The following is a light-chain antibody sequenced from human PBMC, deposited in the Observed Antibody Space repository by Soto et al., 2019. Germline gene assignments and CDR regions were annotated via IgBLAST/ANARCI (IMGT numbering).Light chain of an antibody. CDR3: LQDFSFPLT. V-gene: IGKV1-6*01. Sequence: AIQMTQSPSSLSASVGDRVTITCRASQGIRNDLAWYQRKPGKAPKLLIYTASSLQNGVPPRFSGSGSDTVFTLTIDSLQPEDFATYYCLQDFSFPLTFGGGTK. J-gene: IGKJ4*01. CDR1: QGIRND. CDR2: TAS.